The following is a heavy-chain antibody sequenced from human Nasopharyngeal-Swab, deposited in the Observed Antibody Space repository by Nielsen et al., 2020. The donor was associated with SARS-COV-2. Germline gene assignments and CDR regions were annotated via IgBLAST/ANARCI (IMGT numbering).Heavy chain of an antibody. CDR1: GYSISSGYY. Sequence: SETLSLTCTVSGYSISSGYYWGLIRQPPGKGLEWIGSIYHSGSTYYNPSLKSRVTISVDTSKNQFSLKLNSVTAADTAVYYCARDSGYSSSWYSRDYYFDYWGQGTLVTVSS. CDR2: IYHSGST. D-gene: IGHD6-13*01. CDR3: ARDSGYSSSWYSRDYYFDY. J-gene: IGHJ4*02. V-gene: IGHV4-38-2*02.